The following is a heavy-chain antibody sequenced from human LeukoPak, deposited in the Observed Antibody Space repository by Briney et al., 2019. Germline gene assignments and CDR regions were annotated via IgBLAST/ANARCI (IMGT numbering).Heavy chain of an antibody. CDR3: ARDAGHQLSRRYYYAMDV. CDR1: GFTFSSYA. CDR2: IYYSGST. J-gene: IGHJ6*02. Sequence: PGGSLRLSCAASGFTFSSYAMTWVRQAPGKGLEWIGSIYYSGSTYYNPTLKSRVTISVDTSKNQFSLKLSSVTAADTAVYYCARDAGHQLSRRYYYAMDVWGQGTTVTVSS. D-gene: IGHD2-2*01. V-gene: IGHV4-39*07.